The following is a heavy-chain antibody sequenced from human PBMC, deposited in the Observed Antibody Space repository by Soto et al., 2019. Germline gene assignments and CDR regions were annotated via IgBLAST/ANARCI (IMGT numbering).Heavy chain of an antibody. CDR3: AREAQSYYYDSSGYPNWFDP. CDR2: IIPIFGTA. CDR1: GGTFSSYA. D-gene: IGHD3-22*01. Sequence: SVKVSCKASGGTFSSYAISWVRQAPGQGLEWMGGIIPIFGTANYAQKFQGRVTITADKSTSTAYMELSSLRSEDTAVYYCAREAQSYYYDSSGYPNWFDPWGQGTLVTVSS. V-gene: IGHV1-69*06. J-gene: IGHJ5*02.